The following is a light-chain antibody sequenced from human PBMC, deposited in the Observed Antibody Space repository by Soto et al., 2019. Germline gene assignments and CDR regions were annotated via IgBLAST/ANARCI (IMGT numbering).Light chain of an antibody. Sequence: QSALTQPPSVSGSPGQSVTISCTGTSTDFVTYDRVSWYQQPPGTAPKLIVYEASNRPSGVPDRFSGSKSGNTASLTISGLQAADEADYYCSLYTSENTYVFGTGTKLTFL. CDR1: STDFVTYDR. J-gene: IGLJ1*01. V-gene: IGLV2-18*01. CDR3: SLYTSENTYV. CDR2: EAS.